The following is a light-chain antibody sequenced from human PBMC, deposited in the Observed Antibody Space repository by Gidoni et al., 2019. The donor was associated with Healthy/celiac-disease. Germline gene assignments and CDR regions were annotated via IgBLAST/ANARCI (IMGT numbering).Light chain of an antibody. CDR1: QSVSSY. Sequence: EIVLTQSPATLSLSPGERATLSCSASQSVSSYLAWYQQKPGQAPRLLIYDASNRATGIPARFSGSGSGTDFTLTISSLEPEDFAVYYCQQRSNWPPKLTFGGGTKVEIK. CDR2: DAS. V-gene: IGKV3-11*01. CDR3: QQRSNWPPKLT. J-gene: IGKJ4*01.